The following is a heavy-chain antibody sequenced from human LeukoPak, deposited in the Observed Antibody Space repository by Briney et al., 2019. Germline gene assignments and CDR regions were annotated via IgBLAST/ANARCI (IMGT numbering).Heavy chain of an antibody. J-gene: IGHJ3*02. D-gene: IGHD4-23*01. Sequence: PSQTLSLTCTVSGGSISSGDYYWSWIRQPPGKGLEWIGSIYYSGSTYYNPSLKSRVTISVDTSKNQFSLKLSSVTAADTAVYYCARVVSGSTVVTHDAFDIWGQGTMVTVSS. CDR2: IYYSGST. V-gene: IGHV4-39*07. CDR1: GGSISSGDYY. CDR3: ARVVSGSTVVTHDAFDI.